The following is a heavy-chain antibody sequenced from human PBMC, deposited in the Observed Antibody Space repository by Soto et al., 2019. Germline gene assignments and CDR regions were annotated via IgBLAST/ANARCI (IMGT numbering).Heavy chain of an antibody. V-gene: IGHV1-3*01. CDR3: ARAGDDCSTTSCYMIDY. CDR2: INAGNGKT. J-gene: IGHJ4*02. CDR1: GYTFTTYA. Sequence: QVQLVQSGVEVKKPGASVRVSCKASGYTFTTYAIHWVRQAPGQRLEWMGWINAGNGKTKYSQKFQDRVTITRDTSATTAYTELSSLTSEDTAVYYCARAGDDCSTTSCYMIDYWGQGTLVTVSS. D-gene: IGHD2-2*02.